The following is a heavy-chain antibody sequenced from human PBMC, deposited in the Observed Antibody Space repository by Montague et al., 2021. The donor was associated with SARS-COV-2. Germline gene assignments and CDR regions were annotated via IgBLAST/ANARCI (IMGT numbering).Heavy chain of an antibody. D-gene: IGHD2-8*01. Sequence: SETLSLTCAVYGGSFSGYYWSWIRQPPGKGLEWIGEINHSGNTNYNPSLKSRVNISVDTSKNQFSLKLSSVTAADTAVYYCARANGYYFDYWGQGTLVTVSS. V-gene: IGHV4-34*01. CDR1: GGSFSGYY. J-gene: IGHJ4*02. CDR3: ARANGYYFDY. CDR2: INHSGNT.